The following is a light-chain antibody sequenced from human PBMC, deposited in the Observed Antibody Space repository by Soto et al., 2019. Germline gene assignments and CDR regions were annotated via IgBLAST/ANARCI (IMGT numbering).Light chain of an antibody. J-gene: IGLJ1*01. Sequence: QYSLTQPASVSGSPGQSITISCTGTSSDVGAYNYVSWYQQHPGKAPKLMIFDVTNRPSGVSTHFSGSKSGNTASLTISGLQAEYEADYYCSSYTTSTTYVFGTGTKLTVL. CDR2: DVT. CDR3: SSYTTSTTYV. V-gene: IGLV2-14*01. CDR1: SSDVGAYNY.